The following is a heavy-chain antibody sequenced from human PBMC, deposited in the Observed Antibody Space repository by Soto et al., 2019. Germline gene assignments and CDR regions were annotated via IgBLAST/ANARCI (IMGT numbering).Heavy chain of an antibody. CDR1: GYTFTSYA. V-gene: IGHV1-3*01. CDR3: ARGQGLLWFGEHYYYGMDV. Sequence: QVQLVQSGAEVKKPGASVKVSCKASGYTFTSYAMHWVRQAPGQRLEWMGWINAGNGNTKYSQKFQGRVTITRDTSASTAYMELSRLRSEDTAVYYCARGQGLLWFGEHYYYGMDVWGQGTTVTVSS. CDR2: INAGNGNT. D-gene: IGHD3-10*01. J-gene: IGHJ6*02.